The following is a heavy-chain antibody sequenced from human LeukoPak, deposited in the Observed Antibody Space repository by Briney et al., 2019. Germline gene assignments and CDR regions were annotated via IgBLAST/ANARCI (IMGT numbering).Heavy chain of an antibody. D-gene: IGHD6-13*01. V-gene: IGHV3-7*01. CDR3: ARDRGYSSFDY. CDR2: MKQDGSEE. CDR1: GFSFSSSW. Sequence: GGSMRLSCAASGFSFSSSWMNWVRQAPGKGLEWVASMKQDGSEEYYVDSVKGRFTISRDNAKNSLYLQMNSLRAGDTAVYYCARDRGYSSFDYWGQGTLVTVSS. J-gene: IGHJ4*02.